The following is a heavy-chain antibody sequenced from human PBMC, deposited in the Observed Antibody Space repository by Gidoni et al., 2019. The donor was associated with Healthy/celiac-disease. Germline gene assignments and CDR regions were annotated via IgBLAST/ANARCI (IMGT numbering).Heavy chain of an antibody. CDR3: ARRRAEIAAAGPSSYYYYGMDV. CDR1: GGSISSYY. J-gene: IGHJ6*02. V-gene: IGHV4-59*08. D-gene: IGHD6-13*01. CDR2: IYYSGST. Sequence: QVQLQESGPGLVKPSETLSLTCTVSGGSISSYYWSWLRQPPGKGLEWIGYIYYSGSTNYNPSLKSRVTISVDTSKNQFSLKLSSVTAADTAVYYCARRRAEIAAAGPSSYYYYGMDVWGQGTTVTVSS.